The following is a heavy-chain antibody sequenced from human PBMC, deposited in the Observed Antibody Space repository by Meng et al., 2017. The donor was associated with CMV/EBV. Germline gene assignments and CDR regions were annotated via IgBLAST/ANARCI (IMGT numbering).Heavy chain of an antibody. Sequence: GRLGQAGDEGKKPGASWKVSCKASGYTFTGYYMHWVRQAPGQGLEWMGWINPNSGGTNYAQKFQGRVTMTRDTSISTAYMELSRLRSDDTAVYYCARVQVRGEMATPAGYWGQGTLVTVSS. CDR3: ARVQVRGEMATPAGY. CDR2: INPNSGGT. CDR1: GYTFTGYY. V-gene: IGHV1-2*02. J-gene: IGHJ4*02. D-gene: IGHD5-24*01.